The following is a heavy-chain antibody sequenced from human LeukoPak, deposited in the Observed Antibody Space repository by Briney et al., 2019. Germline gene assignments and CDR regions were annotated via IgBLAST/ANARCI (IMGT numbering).Heavy chain of an antibody. J-gene: IGHJ4*02. CDR3: AREGSSSWFVGH. CDR2: IYSGGST. V-gene: IGHV3-53*01. D-gene: IGHD6-13*01. CDR1: GFTVSSNY. Sequence: GGSLRLSCAASGFTVSSNYMSWVRQAPGKGLEWVSVIYSGGSTYYADSVKGRFTISRDNSKNTLYLQMNSLRAEGTAVYYCAREGSSSWFVGHWGQGTLVTVSS.